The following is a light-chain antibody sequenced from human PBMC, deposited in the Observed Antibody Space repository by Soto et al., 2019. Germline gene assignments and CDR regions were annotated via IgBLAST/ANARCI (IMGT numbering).Light chain of an antibody. CDR2: GAS. J-gene: IGKJ5*01. Sequence: EIVMTQSPATLSVSPGERATLSCRASQSVSSNLAWYQQKPGQAPRLLIYGASTRATGIPARFSGSGSGTEFTLTISSLQSEDFAVYYCQQYNSWPPSITFGQGPRREI. CDR1: QSVSSN. CDR3: QQYNSWPPSIT. V-gene: IGKV3-15*01.